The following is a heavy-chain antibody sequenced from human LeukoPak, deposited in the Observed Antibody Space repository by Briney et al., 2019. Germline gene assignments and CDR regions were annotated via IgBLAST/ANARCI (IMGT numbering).Heavy chain of an antibody. CDR2: ISGSGGGT. Sequence: QPGGSLRLSCAASGFTFSSYGMHWVRQAPGKGLEWVSAISGSGGGTYYADSVKGRFTLSRDNSKNTLYLQMNTLRAGDTAVYYCAKEGYFDWLLLDYWGQGTLVTVSS. V-gene: IGHV3-23*01. CDR1: GFTFSSYG. J-gene: IGHJ4*02. CDR3: AKEGYFDWLLLDY. D-gene: IGHD3-9*01.